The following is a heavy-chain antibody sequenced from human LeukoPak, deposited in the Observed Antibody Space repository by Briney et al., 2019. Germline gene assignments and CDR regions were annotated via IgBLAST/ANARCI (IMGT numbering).Heavy chain of an antibody. CDR3: ARVYYDSSGYFPPYYYYYGMDV. D-gene: IGHD3-22*01. Sequence: SVKVSCKASGGTFSGYAISWVRQAPGQGLEWMGGIIPIFGTANYAQKFQGRVTITADESTSTAYMELSSLRSEDTAVYYCARVYYDSSGYFPPYYYYYGMDVWGQGTTVTVSS. CDR1: GGTFSGYA. CDR2: IIPIFGTA. J-gene: IGHJ6*02. V-gene: IGHV1-69*13.